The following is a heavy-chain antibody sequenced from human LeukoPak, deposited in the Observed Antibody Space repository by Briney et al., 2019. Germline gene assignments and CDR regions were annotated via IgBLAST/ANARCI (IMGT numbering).Heavy chain of an antibody. CDR3: ARESDGGGSSTYTLDY. CDR2: ISSSSSYI. CDR1: GFTFSSYS. J-gene: IGHJ4*02. V-gene: IGHV3-21*01. D-gene: IGHD2-15*01. Sequence: GGPLRLSCAASGFTFSSYSMNWVRQAPGKGLEWVSSISSSSSYIYYADSVKGRFTISRDNAKNSLYLRMNSLRAEDTAVYYCARESDGGGSSTYTLDYWGQGTLVTVSS.